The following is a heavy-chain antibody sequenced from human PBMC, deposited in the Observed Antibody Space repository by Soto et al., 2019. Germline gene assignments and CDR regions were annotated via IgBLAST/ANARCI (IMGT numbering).Heavy chain of an antibody. V-gene: IGHV1-2*02. CDR2: INPNSGGT. CDR1: GYTFTGYY. CDR3: ARDGLGGYDLYYYGMDV. J-gene: IGHJ6*02. D-gene: IGHD5-12*01. Sequence: ASVKVSCKASGYTFTGYYMHWVRQAPGQGLEWMGWINPNSGGTNYAQKFQGRVTMTRDTSISTAYMELSRLRSDDTAVYYCARDGLGGYDLYYYGMDVWGQGTTVTVSS.